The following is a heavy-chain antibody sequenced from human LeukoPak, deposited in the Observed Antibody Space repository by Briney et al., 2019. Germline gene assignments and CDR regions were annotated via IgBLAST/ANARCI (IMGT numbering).Heavy chain of an antibody. CDR2: ISYDGSNK. CDR1: GFTFSSYA. Sequence: GGSLRLSCVASGFTFSSYAMHWVRQAPGKGLEWVAVISYDGSNKYYADSVKGRFTISRDNSKNTLYLQMNSLRAEDTAVYYCARDLRYCSSTSCWGQGTLVTVSS. V-gene: IGHV3-30-3*01. J-gene: IGHJ4*02. CDR3: ARDLRYCSSTSC. D-gene: IGHD2-2*01.